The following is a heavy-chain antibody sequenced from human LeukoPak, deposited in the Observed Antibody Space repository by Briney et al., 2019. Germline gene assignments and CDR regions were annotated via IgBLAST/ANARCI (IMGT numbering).Heavy chain of an antibody. J-gene: IGHJ4*02. CDR3: AVESSGSYGKYY. CDR1: GFTFSSHG. D-gene: IGHD3-22*01. CDR2: IYSGGST. V-gene: IGHV3-53*01. Sequence: SGGSLRVSCAASGFTFSSHGMSWVRQAPGKGLEWVSVIYSGGSTYYADSVKGRFTISRDNSKNTLYLQMNSLRAEDTAVYYCAVESSGSYGKYYWGQGTLVTVSS.